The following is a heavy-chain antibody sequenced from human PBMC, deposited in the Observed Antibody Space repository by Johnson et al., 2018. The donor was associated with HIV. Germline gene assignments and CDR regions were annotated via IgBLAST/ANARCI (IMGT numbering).Heavy chain of an antibody. CDR3: AREGELELRRVAFDI. Sequence: QVQLVESGGGVVQPGRSLRLSCAASGFTFSIYAMHWVRQAPGKGLEWVAVISYDGSNKYYADSVKGRFTISRDNSKNPLYLQMNRRRAEDTAVYYCAREGELELRRVAFDIWGQGTMVTVSS. V-gene: IGHV3-30*04. CDR2: ISYDGSNK. J-gene: IGHJ3*02. D-gene: IGHD1-26*01. CDR1: GFTFSIYA.